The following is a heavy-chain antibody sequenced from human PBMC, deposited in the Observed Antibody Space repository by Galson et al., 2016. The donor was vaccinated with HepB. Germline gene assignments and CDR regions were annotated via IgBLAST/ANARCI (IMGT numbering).Heavy chain of an antibody. Sequence: SLRLSCAASGFSFNNYAMTWVRQAPGKGPEWISFISINDNTFYRDSVKGRFTISRDRVEKSLSLQMNSLRAEDTAIYYCAVAAGYSSDYWGQGTLVIVSS. D-gene: IGHD2-15*01. V-gene: IGHV3-23*05. CDR3: AVAAGYSSDY. J-gene: IGHJ4*02. CDR2: ISINDNT. CDR1: GFSFNNYA.